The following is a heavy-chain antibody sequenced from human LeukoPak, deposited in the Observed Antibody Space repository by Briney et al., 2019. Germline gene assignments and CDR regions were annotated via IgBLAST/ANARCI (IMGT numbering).Heavy chain of an antibody. CDR2: ISSSGSTI. CDR3: ARRGYYDTSGYLFDY. V-gene: IGHV3-48*03. D-gene: IGHD3-22*01. CDR1: GFTFSSYE. Sequence: GGSLRLSCAASGFTFSSYEMNWVRQAPGKGPEWVSYISSSGSTIYYADSVKGRFTISRDNAENSLFLQMNSLRAEDTAVYYCARRGYYDTSGYLFDYWGQGTLVTVSS. J-gene: IGHJ4*02.